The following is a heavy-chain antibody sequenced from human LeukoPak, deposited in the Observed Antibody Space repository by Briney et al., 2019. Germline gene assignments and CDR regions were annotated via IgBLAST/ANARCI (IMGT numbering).Heavy chain of an antibody. J-gene: IGHJ4*02. V-gene: IGHV4-38-2*02. CDR1: GYSISSGYY. CDR2: IYHSGST. Sequence: SETLSLTCTVSGYSISSGYYWGWIRQPPGKGLEWIGSIYHSGSTYYNPSLKRRVTISVDTSKNQFSLKLSSVTAADTAVYYCARAVEATPYYFDYWGQGTLVTVSS. D-gene: IGHD1-26*01. CDR3: ARAVEATPYYFDY.